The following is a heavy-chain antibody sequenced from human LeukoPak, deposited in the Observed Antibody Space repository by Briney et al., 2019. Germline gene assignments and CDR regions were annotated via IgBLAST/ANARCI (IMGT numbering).Heavy chain of an antibody. D-gene: IGHD6-6*01. CDR2: INHSGST. Sequence: SETLSLTCAVYGGSFSGYYWSWIRQPPGKGLEWIGEINHSGSTNYNPSLKSRVTISVDTSKNQFSLKLSSVTAADTAVYYCARGPTNHEYSSYATYYFDYWGQGTLVTVSS. V-gene: IGHV4-34*01. CDR3: ARGPTNHEYSSYATYYFDY. J-gene: IGHJ4*02. CDR1: GGSFSGYY.